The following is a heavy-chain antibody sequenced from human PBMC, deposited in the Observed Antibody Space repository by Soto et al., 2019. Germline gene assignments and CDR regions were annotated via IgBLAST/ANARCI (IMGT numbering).Heavy chain of an antibody. CDR2: IFHNGTT. D-gene: IGHD3-16*01. Sequence: QLQLQESGPGLVKPSGTLSLTCAVSGGSVSSLNWWSWVRQSPGKWLEWIGEIFHNGTTNYNPSLKSRVTISIDKSKTQFSLNLSSVTAADTAVYYCARGGLTWGEYWGQGALVTVCS. CDR1: GGSVSSLNW. CDR3: ARGGLTWGEY. V-gene: IGHV4-4*02. J-gene: IGHJ4*02.